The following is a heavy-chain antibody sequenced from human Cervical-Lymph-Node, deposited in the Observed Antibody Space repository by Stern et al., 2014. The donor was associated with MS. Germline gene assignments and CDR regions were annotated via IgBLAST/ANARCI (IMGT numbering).Heavy chain of an antibody. V-gene: IGHV3-21*01. D-gene: IGHD2-2*01. CDR3: AREESVVVPTAIWVRCNYFDY. Sequence: EVHLVESGGGLVKPGGSLRLSCAASGFTFSSYSMTWVRQAPGKGLEWVSSISSSSSYIYYADSVKGRFTISRNNAKNSLYLQMNSLRAEDTAVYYCAREESVVVPTAIWVRCNYFDYWGQGTLVTVSS. CDR2: ISSSSSYI. J-gene: IGHJ4*02. CDR1: GFTFSSYS.